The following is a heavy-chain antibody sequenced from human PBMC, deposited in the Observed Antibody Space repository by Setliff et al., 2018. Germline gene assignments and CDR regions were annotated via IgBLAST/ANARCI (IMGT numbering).Heavy chain of an antibody. J-gene: IGHJ4*02. CDR3: ARDLWARDSPGAGPFDS. D-gene: IGHD3-22*01. Sequence: PGGSLRLSCAASGFTFSTHRMHWVRQAPGKGLEWVAVIWDDGVKKYHADSVKGRFTISRDNSKNTLYLQMNSLRDEDTAVYYCARDLWARDSPGAGPFDSWGQGTLVTVSS. V-gene: IGHV3-33*08. CDR1: GFTFSTHR. CDR2: IWDDGVKK.